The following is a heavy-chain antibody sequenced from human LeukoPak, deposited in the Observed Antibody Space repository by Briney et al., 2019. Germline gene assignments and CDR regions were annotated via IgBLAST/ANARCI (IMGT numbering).Heavy chain of an antibody. Sequence: ASVKVSCKASGGTFSSYAISWVRQAPGQGLEWMGGIIPIFGTANYAQKFQGRVTITADESTSTAYMELSSLRSEDTAVYYCARGITMVRGVIIPGSYFDYWGQGTLVTVSS. V-gene: IGHV1-69*13. D-gene: IGHD3-10*01. J-gene: IGHJ4*02. CDR1: GGTFSSYA. CDR3: ARGITMVRGVIIPGSYFDY. CDR2: IIPIFGTA.